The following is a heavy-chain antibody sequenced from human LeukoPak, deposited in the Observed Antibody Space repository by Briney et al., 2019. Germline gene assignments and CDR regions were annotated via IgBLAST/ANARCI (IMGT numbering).Heavy chain of an antibody. CDR2: ISWNSGSI. J-gene: IGHJ4*02. CDR1: GFTFDDYA. V-gene: IGHV3-9*01. CDR3: ARDHDYSNYGEYFDY. D-gene: IGHD4-11*01. Sequence: GGSLRLSCAASGFTFDDYAMHWVRQAPGKGLEWVSGISWNSGSIGYADSVKGRFTISRDNAKNSLYLQMNSLRAEDTAVYYCARDHDYSNYGEYFDYWGQGTLVTVSS.